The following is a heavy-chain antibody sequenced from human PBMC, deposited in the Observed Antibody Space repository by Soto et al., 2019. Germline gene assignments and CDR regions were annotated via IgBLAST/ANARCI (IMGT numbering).Heavy chain of an antibody. D-gene: IGHD2-2*01. J-gene: IGHJ4*02. V-gene: IGHV4-34*01. CDR2: INHSGST. Sequence: SETLSLTCAVYGGSFSGYYWSWIRQPPGKGLEWIGEINHSGSTNYNPSLKSRVTISVDTSKNQFSLKLSSVTAADTAVYYCARVVVYFDYWGQGTLVTVSS. CDR1: GGSFSGYY. CDR3: ARVVVYFDY.